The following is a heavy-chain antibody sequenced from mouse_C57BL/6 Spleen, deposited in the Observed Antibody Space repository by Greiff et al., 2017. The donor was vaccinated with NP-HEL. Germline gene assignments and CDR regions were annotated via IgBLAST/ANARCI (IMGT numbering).Heavy chain of an antibody. CDR3: ASSLTGWFAY. Sequence: VQLQQPGAELVMPGASVKLSCKASCYTFTSYWMHWVKQRPGQGLEWIGEIDPSDSYTNYNQKFKGKSTLTVDKSSSTAYMQLSSLTSEDSAVYYCASSLTGWFAYWGQGTLVTVSA. J-gene: IGHJ3*01. CDR2: IDPSDSYT. CDR1: CYTFTSYW. D-gene: IGHD1-1*01. V-gene: IGHV1-69*01.